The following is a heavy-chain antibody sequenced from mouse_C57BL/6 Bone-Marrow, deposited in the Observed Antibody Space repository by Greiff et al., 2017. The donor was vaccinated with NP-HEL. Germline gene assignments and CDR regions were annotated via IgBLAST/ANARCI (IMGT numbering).Heavy chain of an antibody. V-gene: IGHV1-39*01. D-gene: IGHD2-4*01. CDR1: GYSFTDYN. Sequence: EVQLQQSGPELVKPGASVKISCKASGYSFTDYNMNWVKQSNGKSLEWIGVINPNYGTTSYNQQFKGKATLTVDQSSSTAYMQLNSLTSENSAVYYCARWDIFYDYDDAWFAYWGQGTLVTVSA. CDR2: INPNYGTT. CDR3: ARWDIFYDYDDAWFAY. J-gene: IGHJ3*01.